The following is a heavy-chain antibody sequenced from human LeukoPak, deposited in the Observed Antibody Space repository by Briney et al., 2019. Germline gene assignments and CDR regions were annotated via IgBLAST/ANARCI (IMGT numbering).Heavy chain of an antibody. CDR2: INPNSGGT. CDR1: GYTFTGYY. J-gene: IGHJ4*02. D-gene: IGHD6-6*01. Sequence: ATVKLSCKASGYTFTGYYMHWVRQPPGQGLEWMGWINPNSGGTNYAQKFQGRVTMTRDTSISTAYMELSRLRSDDTAVYYCARRKQLVTDYWGQGTLVTVSS. CDR3: ARRKQLVTDY. V-gene: IGHV1-2*02.